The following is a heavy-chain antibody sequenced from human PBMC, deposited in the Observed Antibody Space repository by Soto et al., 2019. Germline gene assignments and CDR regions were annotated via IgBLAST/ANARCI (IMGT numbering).Heavy chain of an antibody. Sequence: QVQLVESGGGVVQPGRSLRLSCAASGFSFSTFDINWVRQAPGKWLEWVAVISYDGTKTYYADSVRGRFTVSRDNSKSTVYLHMNGLTAEDTAVDYCATELSLGVGYLDYWGQGALVTVSS. CDR1: GFSFSTFD. J-gene: IGHJ4*02. CDR3: ATELSLGVGYLDY. D-gene: IGHD2-8*01. V-gene: IGHV3-33*05. CDR2: ISYDGTKT.